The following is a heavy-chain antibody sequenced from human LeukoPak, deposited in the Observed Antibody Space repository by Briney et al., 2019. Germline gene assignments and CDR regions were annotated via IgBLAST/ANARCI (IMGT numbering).Heavy chain of an antibody. V-gene: IGHV4-38-2*01. Sequence: SETLSLTCAVSDYSISSGYYWGWIRQPPGKGLEWIGSIYHSGSTYYNPSLKSRVTISVDTSKNQFSLKLSSVTAADTAVYYCARLDIVVVPAAIGIHDAFDIWGQGTMVTVSS. CDR1: DYSISSGYY. CDR3: ARLDIVVVPAAIGIHDAFDI. J-gene: IGHJ3*02. D-gene: IGHD2-2*02. CDR2: IYHSGST.